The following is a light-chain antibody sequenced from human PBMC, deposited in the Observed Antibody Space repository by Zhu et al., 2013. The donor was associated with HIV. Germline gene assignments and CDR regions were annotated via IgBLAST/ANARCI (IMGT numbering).Light chain of an antibody. V-gene: IGKV3-20*01. CDR1: QSVSSSY. CDR3: QLRSTL. J-gene: IGKJ3*01. CDR2: GAS. Sequence: EIVLTQSPGTLSLSPGERATLSCRASQSVSSSYLAWYQQKPGQAPRLLIYGASSRATGIPDRFSGSGSGTDFTLTISRLEPEDFAVYYCQLRSTLFGPGTRVEVK.